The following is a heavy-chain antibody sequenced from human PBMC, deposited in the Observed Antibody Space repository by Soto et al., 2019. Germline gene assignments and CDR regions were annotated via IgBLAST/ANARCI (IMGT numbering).Heavy chain of an antibody. J-gene: IGHJ6*03. Sequence: SETLSLTCTVSGGSISRYYWSWIRQPPGKGLEWIGYIYYSGSTNYNPSLKSRVTISVDTSKNQFSLKLSSVTAADTAVYYCARGNPNFYYYYMDVWGKGTTVTVSS. V-gene: IGHV4-59*01. CDR1: GGSISRYY. CDR2: IYYSGST. D-gene: IGHD1-1*01. CDR3: ARGNPNFYYYYMDV.